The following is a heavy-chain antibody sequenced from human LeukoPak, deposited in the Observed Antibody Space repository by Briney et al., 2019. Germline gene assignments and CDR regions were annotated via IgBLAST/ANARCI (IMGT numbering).Heavy chain of an antibody. D-gene: IGHD3-10*01. CDR2: INHSGST. CDR1: GGSFSGYY. CDR3: ARHFYGSGSYQDT. J-gene: IGHJ5*02. Sequence: SETLSLTCAVYGGSFSGYYWSWIRQPPGKGLEWIGEINHSGSTNYNPSLKSRVTISVDTSKNQFSLKLSSVTAADTAVYYCARHFYGSGSYQDTWGQGTLVTVSS. V-gene: IGHV4-34*01.